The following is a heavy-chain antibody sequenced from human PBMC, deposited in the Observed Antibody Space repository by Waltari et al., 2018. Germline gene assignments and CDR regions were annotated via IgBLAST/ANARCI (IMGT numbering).Heavy chain of an antibody. CDR1: GGSLSSSSYY. D-gene: IGHD1-26*01. CDR3: ARALIVGATGEYFQH. Sequence: QLQLQESGPGLVKPSENLSLPCTVSGGSLSSSSYYWGWIRPPPGKGLEWIGSIYYSGSTYYNPSLKSRVTISVDTSKNQFSLKLSSVTAADTAVYYCARALIVGATGEYFQHWGQGTLVTVSS. CDR2: IYYSGST. J-gene: IGHJ1*01. V-gene: IGHV4-39*07.